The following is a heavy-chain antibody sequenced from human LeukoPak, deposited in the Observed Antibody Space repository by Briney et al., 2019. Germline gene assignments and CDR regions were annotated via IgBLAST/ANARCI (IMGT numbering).Heavy chain of an antibody. Sequence: SETLSLTCTVSGGSISSSSYYWGWIRQPPGKGLEWIGSIYYSGSTYYNPSLKSRVTISVDTSKNQFSLKLSSVTAADTAVYYCARDLLSNAFDIWGQGTMVTVSS. CDR3: ARDLLSNAFDI. D-gene: IGHD1-26*01. J-gene: IGHJ3*02. V-gene: IGHV4-39*07. CDR2: IYYSGST. CDR1: GGSISSSSYY.